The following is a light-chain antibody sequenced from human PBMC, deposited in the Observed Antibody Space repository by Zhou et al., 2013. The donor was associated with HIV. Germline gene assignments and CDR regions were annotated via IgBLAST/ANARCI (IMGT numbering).Light chain of an antibody. Sequence: EIVLTQSPATLSLSPGERATLSCRASQSVSSYLAWYQQKPGQAPRLLIYDTSSRATGIPARFSGSGSGTDFTLTISNLEPEDFAVYYCQQRGNWPLTFGPGTKVDLK. CDR3: QQRGNWPLT. V-gene: IGKV3-11*01. J-gene: IGKJ3*01. CDR1: QSVSSY. CDR2: DTS.